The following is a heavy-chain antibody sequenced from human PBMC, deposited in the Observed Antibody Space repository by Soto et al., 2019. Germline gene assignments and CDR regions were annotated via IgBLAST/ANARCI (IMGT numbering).Heavy chain of an antibody. D-gene: IGHD2-2*01. CDR1: GGSISSSNW. V-gene: IGHV4-4*02. CDR2: IYHSGST. J-gene: IGHJ4*02. CDR3: ARVEGYCSSTSCYALDY. Sequence: PSETLSLTCAVSGGSISSSNWWSWVRQPPGKGLEWIGEIYHSGSTNYNPSLKSRVTISVDTSKNQFSLKLSSVTAADTAVYYCARVEGYCSSTSCYALDYWGQGTLVTSPQ.